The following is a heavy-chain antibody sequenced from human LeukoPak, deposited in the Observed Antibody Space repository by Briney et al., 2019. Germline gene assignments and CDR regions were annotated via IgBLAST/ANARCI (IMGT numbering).Heavy chain of an antibody. Sequence: GRSLRLSCAASGFTFSSYAMSWVRQAPGKGLEWVSAISGSGGSTYYADSVKGRFTISRDNSKNTLYLQMNSLRAEDTAVYYCAKDLGSSGFHYFDYWGQGTLVTVSS. D-gene: IGHD6-13*01. CDR2: ISGSGGST. V-gene: IGHV3-23*01. J-gene: IGHJ4*02. CDR3: AKDLGSSGFHYFDY. CDR1: GFTFSSYA.